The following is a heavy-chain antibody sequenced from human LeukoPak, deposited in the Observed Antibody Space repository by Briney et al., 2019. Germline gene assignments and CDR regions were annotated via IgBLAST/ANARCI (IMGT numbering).Heavy chain of an antibody. D-gene: IGHD3-22*01. CDR3: ARVFYYYDSSGYYYEEYYFDY. V-gene: IGHV3-7*03. CDR1: GFTFTGFF. Sequence: PGGFLRLSCAASGFTFTGFFMSWLRQAPGKGLEWVANINRDGTETYYVGSVKGRFTISIDNAKNSLYLQMNSLRAEDTALYHCARVFYYYDSSGYYYEEYYFDYWGQGTLVTVSS. J-gene: IGHJ4*02. CDR2: INRDGTET.